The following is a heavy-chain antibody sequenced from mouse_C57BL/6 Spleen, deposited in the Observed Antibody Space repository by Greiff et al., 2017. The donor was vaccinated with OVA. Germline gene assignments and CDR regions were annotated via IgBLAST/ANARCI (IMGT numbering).Heavy chain of an antibody. CDR2: IDPSDSYT. CDR1: GYTFTSYW. CDR3: ARGTTRGDWYFDV. Sequence: QVQLQQPGAELVKPGASVKLSCKASGYTFTSYWMQWVKQRPGQGLEWIGEIDPSDSYTNYNQKFKGKATLTVDTSSSTAYMQLSSLTSEDSAVYYRARGTTRGDWYFDVWGTGTTVTVSS. V-gene: IGHV1-50*01. D-gene: IGHD2-14*01. J-gene: IGHJ1*03.